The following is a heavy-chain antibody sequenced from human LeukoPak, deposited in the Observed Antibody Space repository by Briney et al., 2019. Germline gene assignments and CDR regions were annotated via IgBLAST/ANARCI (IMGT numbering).Heavy chain of an antibody. D-gene: IGHD6-6*01. J-gene: IGHJ4*02. CDR1: GFTFSSYA. Sequence: GGSLRLSCAASGFTFSSYAMHWVRQAPGKGLEYVSAISSNGGSTYYANSVKGRFTISRDNSKNTLYLQMGSLRAEDMAVYYCARGGSSPEYWGQGTLVTVSS. V-gene: IGHV3-64*01. CDR3: ARGGSSPEY. CDR2: ISSNGGST.